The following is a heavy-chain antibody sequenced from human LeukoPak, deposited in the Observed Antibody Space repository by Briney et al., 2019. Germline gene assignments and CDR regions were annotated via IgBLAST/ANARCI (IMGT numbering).Heavy chain of an antibody. D-gene: IGHD2-15*01. V-gene: IGHV1-69*13. CDR3: ARGGSAQYPATSLAYNWFDP. CDR2: IIPIFGTA. J-gene: IGHJ5*02. Sequence: ASVNVSCKASRGTFSRYAISWVRQAPGQGLEWVGGIIPIFGTANYAQKFQGRVTITADESTSTAYMELSSLRSEHTAVYYCARGGSAQYPATSLAYNWFDPWGQGTLVTVTS. CDR1: RGTFSRYA.